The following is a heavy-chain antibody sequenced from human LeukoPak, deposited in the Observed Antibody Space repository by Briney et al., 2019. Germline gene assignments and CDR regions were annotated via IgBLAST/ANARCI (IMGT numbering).Heavy chain of an antibody. D-gene: IGHD2-21*01. CDR1: AITFSTYA. Sequence: GSLRLSCAASAITFSTYAMSWVRQAPGKGLECVSVISGGAGSTYYADSVKGRFTISRDNSKNTLYLQMNSLRAEDTAVYYCAKGAEFLSGYWGQGTLVTVSS. V-gene: IGHV3-23*01. CDR3: AKGAEFLSGY. J-gene: IGHJ4*02. CDR2: ISGGAGST.